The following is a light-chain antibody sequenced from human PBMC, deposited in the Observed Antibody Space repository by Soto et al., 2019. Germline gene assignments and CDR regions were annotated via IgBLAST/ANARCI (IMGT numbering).Light chain of an antibody. CDR3: CSYASSGTYV. CDR1: SSDVGSYNL. CDR2: EGS. Sequence: QCALTQPASRSGSPGQSITISCTGTSSDVGSYNLVSWYQQHPGKAPKLMIYEGSKRPSGISSRFSGSKSGNTASLTISWLQAEDEADFYCCSYASSGTYVFGTGTKVTVL. V-gene: IGLV2-23*01. J-gene: IGLJ1*01.